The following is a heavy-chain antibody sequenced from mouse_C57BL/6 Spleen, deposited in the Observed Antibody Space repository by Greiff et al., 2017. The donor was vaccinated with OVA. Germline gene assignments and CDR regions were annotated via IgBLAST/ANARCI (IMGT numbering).Heavy chain of an antibody. CDR1: GFTFSSYG. CDR3: ARHPFITTVAYYFDY. V-gene: IGHV5-6*01. D-gene: IGHD1-1*01. Sequence: EVQLVESGGDLVKPGGSLKLSCAASGFTFSSYGMSWVRQTPDKRLEWVATISSGGSYTYYPDSVKGRFTISRDNAKNTLYLQLSSLQSEDTAMYYCARHPFITTVAYYFDYWGQGTTLTVSS. CDR2: ISSGGSYT. J-gene: IGHJ2*01.